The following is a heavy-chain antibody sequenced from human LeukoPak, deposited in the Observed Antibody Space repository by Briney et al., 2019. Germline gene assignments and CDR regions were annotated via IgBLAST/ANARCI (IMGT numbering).Heavy chain of an antibody. J-gene: IGHJ3*02. V-gene: IGHV1-69*06. Sequence: ASVKVSCKASGGTFSSYAISWVRQAPGQGLEWMGGIIPIFGTANYAQKFQGRVTITADKSTSTAYMELSSLRSEDTAVYYCAREVPYGGNTRYAFDIWGQGTMVTVSS. CDR2: IIPIFGTA. D-gene: IGHD4-23*01. CDR1: GGTFSSYA. CDR3: AREVPYGGNTRYAFDI.